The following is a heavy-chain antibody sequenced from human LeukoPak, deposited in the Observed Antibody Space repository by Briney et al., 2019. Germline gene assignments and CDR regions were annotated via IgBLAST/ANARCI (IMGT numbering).Heavy chain of an antibody. V-gene: IGHV3-7*01. J-gene: IGHJ4*02. CDR3: ARGIVATTYHFDY. D-gene: IGHD5-12*01. CDR2: IKQDGSEK. CDR1: GFTFSSYW. Sequence: PGGSLRLSCAASGFTFSSYWMSWVRQAPGKGLEWVANIKQDGSEKYYVDSVKGRFTISRDNAKNSLYLQMNSLRAEDTAVYYCARGIVATTYHFDYWGQGTLVTVSS.